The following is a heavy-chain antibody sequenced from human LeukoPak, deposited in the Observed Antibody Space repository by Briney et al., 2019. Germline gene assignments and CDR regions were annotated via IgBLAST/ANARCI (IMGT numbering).Heavy chain of an antibody. V-gene: IGHV1-2*02. CDR2: INPNSGGT. CDR1: GYTFTGYY. CDR3: ARGAFTRHYDY. D-gene: IGHD1-26*01. J-gene: IGHJ4*02. Sequence: ASVKVSCKASGYTFTGYYMHWGRQAPGQGLEGMGWINPNSGGTNYSQKFQGRVTITRDTSIRTAYMELRRRRSGDPAVDYCARGAFTRHYDYWGQGTLVTVSS.